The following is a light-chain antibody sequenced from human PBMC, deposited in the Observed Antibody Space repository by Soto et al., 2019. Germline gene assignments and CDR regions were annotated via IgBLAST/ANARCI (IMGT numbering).Light chain of an antibody. Sequence: AIQMTQSPSSLSASVGDRVTITCRASQGVGSDLAWYQQRPGKTPKFLISVASTLQSGVPSRFSGSGSGTDFTLTISSLQPEDFATYYCQQFDNLPFTFGPGTKVDIK. CDR2: VAS. J-gene: IGKJ3*01. CDR1: QGVGSD. CDR3: QQFDNLPFT. V-gene: IGKV1-6*01.